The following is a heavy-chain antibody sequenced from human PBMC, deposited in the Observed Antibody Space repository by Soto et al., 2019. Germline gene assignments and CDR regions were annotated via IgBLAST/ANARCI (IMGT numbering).Heavy chain of an antibody. CDR2: INHSGST. V-gene: IGHV4-34*01. CDR3: ARVLNSYGAQSSHDY. D-gene: IGHD5-18*01. CDR1: GGSFSGYY. Sequence: SETLSLTCAVYGGSFSGYYWSWIRQPPGKGLEWIGEINHSGSTNYNPSLKSRVTISVDTSKNQFSLKLSSVTAADTAVYYCARVLNSYGAQSSHDYWGQGTLVTVSS. J-gene: IGHJ4*02.